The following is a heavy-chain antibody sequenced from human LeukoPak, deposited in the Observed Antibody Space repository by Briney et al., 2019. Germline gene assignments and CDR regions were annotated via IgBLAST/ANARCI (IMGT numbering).Heavy chain of an antibody. Sequence: GGSLRLSCAASGFTFSSNWMHWVRQAPGKGLVWVSRISRDGSSTRYADSVKGRFTISRDNAKNTLYLQMNSVRAEDTAVYYCARVDYGDYVAAVDLWGQGTMVTV. CDR1: GFTFSSNW. D-gene: IGHD4-17*01. CDR2: ISRDGSST. J-gene: IGHJ3*01. V-gene: IGHV3-74*01. CDR3: ARVDYGDYVAAVDL.